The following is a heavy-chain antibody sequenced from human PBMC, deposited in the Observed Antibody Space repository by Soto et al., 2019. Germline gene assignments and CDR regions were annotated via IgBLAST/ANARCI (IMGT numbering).Heavy chain of an antibody. J-gene: IGHJ6*02. CDR2: IIPILGMA. V-gene: IGHV1-69*02. CDR3: SHCSSTSCYAGLYHYYGMDV. CDR1: GGTFTSYT. Sequence: SVKVSCKASGGTFTSYTVSWVRQAPGQGLEWMGRIIPILGMANYAQKFQGRVTITADKSTRTAYMELSSLSSDDTAVYYCSHCSSTSCYAGLYHYYGMDVWGQGTTVTVSS. D-gene: IGHD2-2*01.